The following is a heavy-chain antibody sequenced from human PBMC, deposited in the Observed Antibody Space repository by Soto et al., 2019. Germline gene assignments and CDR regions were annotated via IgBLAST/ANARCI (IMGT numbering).Heavy chain of an antibody. CDR2: INSDGSST. CDR1: GFTFSSYW. Sequence: EVQVVESGGGLVQPGGSLRLSCAASGFTFSSYWMHWVRQAPGKGLVWVSRINSDGSSTTYADSVKGRFTISRDNAKNTVYLQMNSLRAEDTAVYYCARSLQGPGAFDIWGQVTMVTVSS. J-gene: IGHJ3*02. V-gene: IGHV3-74*03. CDR3: ARSLQGPGAFDI.